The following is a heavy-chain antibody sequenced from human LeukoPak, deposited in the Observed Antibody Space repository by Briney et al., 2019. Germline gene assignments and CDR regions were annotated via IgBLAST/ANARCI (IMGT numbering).Heavy chain of an antibody. CDR1: RFTFSSYA. Sequence: GGSLRLSCAASRFTFSSYAMHWVRQAPGKGLEWVAVISYDGSNKYYTDSVKGRFTISRDKSENTLYLRMNSLRAEDTAVYYCAKGYYDSAEGHFDHWGQGTLVTVSS. CDR3: AKGYYDSAEGHFDH. D-gene: IGHD3-22*01. CDR2: ISYDGSNK. J-gene: IGHJ4*02. V-gene: IGHV3-30*18.